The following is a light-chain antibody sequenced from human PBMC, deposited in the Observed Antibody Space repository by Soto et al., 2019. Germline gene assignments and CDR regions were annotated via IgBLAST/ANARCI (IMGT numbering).Light chain of an antibody. CDR3: AAWDGSLNNVL. CDR2: GDN. V-gene: IGLV1-44*01. J-gene: IGLJ2*01. Sequence: QSVLTQPPSASGTPGQRVTISCSGSGSSIRTNTVNWYRQLPGTAPKLLIYGDNQRPSGVPDRFSGSKSDTSASLAISGLQSEDEAEYYCAAWDGSLNNVLFGGGTKLTVL. CDR1: GSSIRTNT.